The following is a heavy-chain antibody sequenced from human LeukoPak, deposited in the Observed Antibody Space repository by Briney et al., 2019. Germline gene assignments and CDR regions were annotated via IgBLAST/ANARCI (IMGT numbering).Heavy chain of an antibody. Sequence: GGSLRLSCAASGFTFSTYAMTWVRQAPGKGLVWVSAIRGSGGNTLYADSVKGRFTISRDNSKNTLYLQMNSLRDEDTAVYYCAKDPNGDYFGVFESCGERAMV. V-gene: IGHV3-23*01. D-gene: IGHD4-17*01. CDR3: AKDPNGDYFGVFES. J-gene: IGHJ3*02. CDR1: GFTFSTYA. CDR2: IRGSGGNT.